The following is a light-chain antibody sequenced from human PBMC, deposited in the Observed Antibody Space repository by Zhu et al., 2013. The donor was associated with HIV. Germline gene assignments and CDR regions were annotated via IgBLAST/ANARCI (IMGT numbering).Light chain of an antibody. CDR1: QSVSTW. CDR2: KAS. V-gene: IGKV1-5*03. Sequence: DTQMTQSPSTLSASVGDRVTMTCRASQSVSTWVAWYQHKPGKAPKLLIYKASSLQSGVPSRFSGSGSGTEFTLTISSLQPEDFATYYCLQDYNYPPTFGQGTKVEVK. CDR3: LQDYNYPPT. J-gene: IGKJ1*01.